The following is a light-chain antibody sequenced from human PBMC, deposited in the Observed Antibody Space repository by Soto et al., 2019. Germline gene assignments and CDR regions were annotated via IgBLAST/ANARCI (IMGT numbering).Light chain of an antibody. J-gene: IGLJ3*02. V-gene: IGLV1-44*01. CDR2: YND. CDR1: SSSIGSNT. Sequence: QSVLSQPPSASGTPGQRVTISCSGRSSSIGSNTVNWYQQLPGAAPKLLIFYNDRRPSGVPDRFSGSKSGTSASLAISGLQSEDEADYYCAAWDGSLSAMLFGGGTKVTVL. CDR3: AAWDGSLSAML.